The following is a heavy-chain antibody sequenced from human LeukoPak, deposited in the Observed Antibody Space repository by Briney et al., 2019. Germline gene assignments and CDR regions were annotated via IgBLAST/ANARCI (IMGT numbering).Heavy chain of an antibody. CDR3: ARGPGSYYYYYMDV. D-gene: IGHD7-27*01. V-gene: IGHV4-34*01. Sequence: SETLSLTCAVSGGSFSGYYWSWIRQPPGKGLEWIGEINHSGSTNYNPSLKSRVTISVDTSKNQFSLKLSSVTAADTAVYYCARGPGSYYYYYMDVWGKGTTVTVSS. CDR2: INHSGST. J-gene: IGHJ6*03. CDR1: GGSFSGYY.